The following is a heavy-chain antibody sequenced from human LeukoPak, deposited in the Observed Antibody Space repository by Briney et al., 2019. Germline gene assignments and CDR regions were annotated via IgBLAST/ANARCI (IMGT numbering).Heavy chain of an antibody. V-gene: IGHV1-2*02. J-gene: IGHJ6*03. CDR2: SNPDSGGT. D-gene: IGHD3-3*01. Sequence: ASVKVSCKASGYTFTGYYMHWVRQAPGQGLEWVGWSNPDSGGTNYAQKFQGRVTMTRDTSISTAYMELSRLRSDDTAVYYCARDRDYFRVGYYYYMDVWGKGTTVTVSS. CDR1: GYTFTGYY. CDR3: ARDRDYFRVGYYYYMDV.